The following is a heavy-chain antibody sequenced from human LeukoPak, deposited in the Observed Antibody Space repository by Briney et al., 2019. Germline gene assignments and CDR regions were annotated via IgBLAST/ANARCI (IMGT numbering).Heavy chain of an antibody. V-gene: IGHV1-8*01. J-gene: IGHJ6*02. Sequence: ASVKVSCKASGYTFTGYDINWVRQATGQGLEWMGWMNPNSGNTGYAQKFQGRVTMTRNTSISTAYMELSSLRSEDTAVYYCARGKVNDFWSGYYYYYYGMDVWGQGTTVTVSS. D-gene: IGHD3-3*01. CDR2: MNPNSGNT. CDR3: ARGKVNDFWSGYYYYYYGMDV. CDR1: GYTFTGYD.